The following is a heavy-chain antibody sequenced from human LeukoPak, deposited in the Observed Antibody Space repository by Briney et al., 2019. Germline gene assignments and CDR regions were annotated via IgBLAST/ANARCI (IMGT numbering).Heavy chain of an antibody. D-gene: IGHD3-16*01. Sequence: SGPTLVNPTQTLTLTCTFSGFSLSTSAVGVGWIRQPPGKALEWLALIHWVDDKRYSPALKSRLTITKDPSKNQVVLTMTNMDPVDTATYYCAHWGPPKHQPWGQGTLVTVSS. J-gene: IGHJ5*02. V-gene: IGHV2-5*02. CDR3: AHWGPPKHQP. CDR1: GFSLSTSAVG. CDR2: IHWVDDK.